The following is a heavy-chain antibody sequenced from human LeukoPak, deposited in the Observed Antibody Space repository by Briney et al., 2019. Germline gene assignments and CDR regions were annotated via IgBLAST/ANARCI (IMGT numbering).Heavy chain of an antibody. J-gene: IGHJ5*02. V-gene: IGHV5-51*01. Sequence: GESRQISGEGSGSIFTSYWIGGGRQVPGKGLEGMGIIYPGDSDTRYSPSFQGQVSISADKSISTAYLQWSSLKASDTAMYYCARQRSLRYNWFDPWGQGTLVTVSS. D-gene: IGHD3-3*01. CDR3: ARQRSLRYNWFDP. CDR2: IYPGDSDT. CDR1: GSIFTSYW.